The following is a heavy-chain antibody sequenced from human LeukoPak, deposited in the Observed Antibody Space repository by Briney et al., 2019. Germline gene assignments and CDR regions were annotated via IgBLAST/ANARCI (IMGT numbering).Heavy chain of an antibody. V-gene: IGHV4-31*03. CDR2: IYYTGSV. J-gene: IGHJ6*02. CDR3: ARDHSYYFGSQTSTLDV. D-gene: IGHD3-10*01. CDR1: GASISTGGFY. Sequence: SETLSLTCTISGASISTGGFYWTWIRQPPGEGLEWIGYIYYTGSVDYNTSLKSRLTISLDTSKNRFSLKLNSVTAADTAVYYCARDHSYYFGSQTSTLDVWGQGTAVTVSS.